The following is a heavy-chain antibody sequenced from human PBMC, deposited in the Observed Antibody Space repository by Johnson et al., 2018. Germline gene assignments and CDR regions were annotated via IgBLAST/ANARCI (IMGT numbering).Heavy chain of an antibody. CDR1: GFMFSRYG. Sequence: VQLVESGGGLAQPGGSLRLSCAASGFMFSRYGLHWVRQAPGKGLEYVSAISGNGAITYYADSVKGRFTISRDNSKNTLFLQRGSLRVEDTALYYCTSDAFDIWGPGTMVTVSS. CDR2: ISGNGAIT. V-gene: IGHV3-64*07. CDR3: TSDAFDI. J-gene: IGHJ3*02.